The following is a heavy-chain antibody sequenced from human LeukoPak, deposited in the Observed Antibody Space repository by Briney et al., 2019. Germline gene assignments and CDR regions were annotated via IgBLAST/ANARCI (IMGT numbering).Heavy chain of an antibody. J-gene: IGHJ4*02. CDR3: AREGSGWYGDFDY. D-gene: IGHD6-19*01. CDR2: INPDSGGT. CDR1: AYTFTGYY. V-gene: IGHV1-2*02. Sequence: ASVKVSCKASAYTFTGYYMHWVRQAPGQGLEWMGWINPDSGGTNYAQKFQGRVTMTRDTSISTAYMEVSRLRSDDTAVYYCAREGSGWYGDFDYWGQGTLVTVSS.